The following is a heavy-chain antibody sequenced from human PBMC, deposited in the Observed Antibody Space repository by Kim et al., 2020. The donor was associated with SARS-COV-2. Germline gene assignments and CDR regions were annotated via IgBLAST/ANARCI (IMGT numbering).Heavy chain of an antibody. J-gene: IGHJ6*02. CDR1: GYTFTSYG. V-gene: IGHV1-18*01. Sequence: ASVKVSCKASGYTFTSYGISWVRQAPGQGLEWMGWISAYNGNTNYAQKLQGRVTMTTDTSTSTAYMELRSLRSDDTAVYYCARDGPTVDYDILTGSGVHYYYGMDVWGQGTTVTVSS. D-gene: IGHD3-9*01. CDR2: ISAYNGNT. CDR3: ARDGPTVDYDILTGSGVHYYYGMDV.